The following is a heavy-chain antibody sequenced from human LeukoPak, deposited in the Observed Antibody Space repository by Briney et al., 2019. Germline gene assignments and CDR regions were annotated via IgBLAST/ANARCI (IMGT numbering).Heavy chain of an antibody. CDR2: MNPNSGNT. J-gene: IGHJ4*02. CDR1: GYTFTSYD. Sequence: ASVKVSCKASGYTFTSYDISWVRQATGQGLEWMGWMNPNSGNTGYAQKFQGRVTMTRNTSISTAYMELSSLRSEDTAVYYCARVYRQLRPYYFDYWGQGTLVTVSS. V-gene: IGHV1-8*01. D-gene: IGHD4-23*01. CDR3: ARVYRQLRPYYFDY.